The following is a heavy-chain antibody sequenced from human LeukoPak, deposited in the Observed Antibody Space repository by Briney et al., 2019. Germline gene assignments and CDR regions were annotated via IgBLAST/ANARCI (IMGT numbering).Heavy chain of an antibody. CDR3: AKDDAWLQFGE. Sequence: GGSLRLSCAASGFTFSSYEMNWVRQASGKGLEWVSGISPRGDITYYADSVKGRFTISRDNSKNMLYLELISLTAEDTAVYYCAKDDAWLQFGEWSQGTLVTVSS. CDR1: GFTFSSYE. CDR2: ISPRGDIT. D-gene: IGHD3-10*01. J-gene: IGHJ4*02. V-gene: IGHV3-23*01.